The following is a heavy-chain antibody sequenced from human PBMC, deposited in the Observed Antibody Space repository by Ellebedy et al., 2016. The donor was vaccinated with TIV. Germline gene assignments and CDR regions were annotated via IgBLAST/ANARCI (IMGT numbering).Heavy chain of an antibody. D-gene: IGHD3-10*01. Sequence: AASVKVSCKASGYTFINYYMHWVRQAPGQGLEWMGWINPNSGGTNYAQKFQGRVTMTRETSISTAYMELSGLKSDDTAVYYCARFLVRGIIRPPYYFDYWGQGTLVTVSS. CDR3: ARFLVRGIIRPPYYFDY. CDR1: GYTFINYY. CDR2: INPNSGGT. J-gene: IGHJ4*02. V-gene: IGHV1-2*02.